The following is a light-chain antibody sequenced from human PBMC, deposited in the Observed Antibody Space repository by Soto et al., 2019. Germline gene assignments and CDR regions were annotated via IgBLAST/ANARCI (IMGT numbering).Light chain of an antibody. CDR2: GAS. Sequence: EIVLTQSPGTLSLSPGERATLSCRASQSVSSRLAWYQQKPGQAPRLLISGASSRATGIPDRFSGSGSGTDFTLTISRLEPEDFALYYCQQYVTSEINCGQGTRLEIK. V-gene: IGKV3-20*01. CDR1: QSVSSR. CDR3: QQYVTSEIN. J-gene: IGKJ5*01.